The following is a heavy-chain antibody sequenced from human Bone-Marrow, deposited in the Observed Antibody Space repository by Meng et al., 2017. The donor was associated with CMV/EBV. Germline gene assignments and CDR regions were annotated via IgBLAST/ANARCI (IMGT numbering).Heavy chain of an antibody. CDR3: AREWELDAFDI. CDR1: GYTFTSYY. J-gene: IGHJ3*02. V-gene: IGHV1-46*01. Sequence: ASVKVSCKASGYTFTSYYMHWVRQAPGQGLEWMGIINPSGGSTSYAQKFQGRVTMTRDTSTSTVYMELSSLRSEDTAVYYGAREWELDAFDIWGQGTMVTVSS. D-gene: IGHD1-26*01. CDR2: INPSGGST.